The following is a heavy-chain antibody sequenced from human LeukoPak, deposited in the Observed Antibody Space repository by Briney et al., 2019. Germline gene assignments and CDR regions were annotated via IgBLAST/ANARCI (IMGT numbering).Heavy chain of an antibody. CDR1: GFIVSSNY. V-gene: IGHV3-66*01. CDR2: IYNGGIT. J-gene: IGHJ4*02. Sequence: GGSLRLSCAASGFIVSSNYMSWVRQAPGKGLEWVSVIYNGGITYADSVKGRFTFSGDSSENTVYLQMNSLRAEDTAVYYCARDLGYSSDYWGQGTLVTVSS. D-gene: IGHD6-13*01. CDR3: ARDLGYSSDY.